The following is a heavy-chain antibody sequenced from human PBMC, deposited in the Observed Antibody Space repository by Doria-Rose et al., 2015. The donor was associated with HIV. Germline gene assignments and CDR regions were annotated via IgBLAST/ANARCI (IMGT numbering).Heavy chain of an antibody. V-gene: IGHV2-26*01. D-gene: IGHD6-13*01. CDR1: GVSLSSPGVG. Sequence: QVTLKESGPVLVKPTETLTLTCTVSGVSLSSPGVGVSWIRQPPGKALEWLANIFSDDERSYKTSLKIRLTISRGTSKSQVVLTMTDMDPVDTATYYCARIKSSRWYHKYYFDFWGQGTLVIVSA. J-gene: IGHJ4*02. CDR2: IFSDDER. CDR3: ARIKSSRWYHKYYFDF.